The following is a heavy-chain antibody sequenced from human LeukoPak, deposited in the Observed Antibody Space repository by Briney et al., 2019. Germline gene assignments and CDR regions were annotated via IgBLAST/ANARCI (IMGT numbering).Heavy chain of an antibody. Sequence: GGSLRLSCAASGFTFSSYEMNWVRQAPGKGLEWVSHISSSGNTIYYTDSVKGRFTISRDNSKNLLYLQMNSLKAEDTAIYYCARTVARIGYWGQGTLVAVSS. CDR3: ARTVARIGY. D-gene: IGHD4-23*01. CDR1: GFTFSSYE. CDR2: ISSSGNTI. J-gene: IGHJ4*02. V-gene: IGHV3-48*03.